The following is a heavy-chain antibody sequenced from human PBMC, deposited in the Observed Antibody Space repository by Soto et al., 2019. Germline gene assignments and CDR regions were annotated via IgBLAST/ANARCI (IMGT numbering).Heavy chain of an antibody. CDR1: GASIYSRHW. CDR3: ARAPVADPWYIDY. V-gene: IGHV4-4*02. CDR2: IFHSGST. D-gene: IGHD6-19*01. J-gene: IGHJ4*02. Sequence: QVQLQESGPGLVKPSGTLSLTCAVSGASIYSRHWWNWVRQPPGKGLERIGEIFHSGSTTYNPSLKSRVTMSVDRSKTQFSLNLNSLTAADTAFYYFARAPVADPWYIDYCGQGRLVTGYS.